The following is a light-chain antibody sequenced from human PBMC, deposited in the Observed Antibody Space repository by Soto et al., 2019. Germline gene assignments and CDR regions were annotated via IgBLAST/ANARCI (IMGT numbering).Light chain of an antibody. CDR1: SSDVGAYNY. CDR2: EVN. J-gene: IGLJ3*02. Sequence: QSVLTQPPSASGSPGQSVTISCTGTSSDVGAYNYVSWYQQYPGKAPKLMIYEVNKRPSGVPGRFSGSKSGKTASLTVSGLQPEDEADYHCTSYAGSHIWVFGGGTKLTVL. V-gene: IGLV2-8*01. CDR3: TSYAGSHIWV.